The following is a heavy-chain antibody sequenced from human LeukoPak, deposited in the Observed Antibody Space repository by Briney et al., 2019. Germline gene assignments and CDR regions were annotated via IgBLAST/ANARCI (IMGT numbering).Heavy chain of an antibody. CDR3: ARHCSSTSCPFVY. D-gene: IGHD2-2*01. CDR1: VGSITSSNPY. J-gene: IGHJ4*02. Sequence: SETLSLTCTLSVGSITSSNPYWGWIRHPPGNWLEWMGCIFFSGTTYYNPSLKSRASISVHTSTNQFSLKLISATPAAPSVYYCARHCSSTSCPFVYWGQGTLVTVSS. V-gene: IGHV4-39*01. CDR2: IFFSGTT.